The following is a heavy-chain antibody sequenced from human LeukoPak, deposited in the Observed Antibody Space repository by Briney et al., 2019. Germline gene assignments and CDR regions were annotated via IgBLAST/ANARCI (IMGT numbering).Heavy chain of an antibody. J-gene: IGHJ4*02. CDR3: ARLTSSGWFNDY. V-gene: IGHV4-39*07. CDR1: GGSISSSSYY. D-gene: IGHD6-19*01. Sequence: SETLSLTCTVSGGSISSSSYYWGWIRQPPGKGLEWIGSIYYSGSTYYNPSLKSRVTTSVDTSKNQFSLKLSSVTAADTAVYYCARLTSSGWFNDYWGQGTLVTVSS. CDR2: IYYSGST.